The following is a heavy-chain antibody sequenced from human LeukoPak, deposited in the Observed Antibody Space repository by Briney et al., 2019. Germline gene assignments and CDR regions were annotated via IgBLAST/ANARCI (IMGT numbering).Heavy chain of an antibody. CDR2: ISAYNGDT. Sequence: GASVKVSCKASGYTFTSYGISWVRQAPGQGLEWLGWISAYNGDTNYAQKVQGRVTMTTDTSTSTAYMELRSLRSDDTAVYYCARDPHIAAAGYNWFDPWGQGTLVTVSS. D-gene: IGHD6-13*01. CDR1: GYTFTSYG. CDR3: ARDPHIAAAGYNWFDP. V-gene: IGHV1-18*04. J-gene: IGHJ5*02.